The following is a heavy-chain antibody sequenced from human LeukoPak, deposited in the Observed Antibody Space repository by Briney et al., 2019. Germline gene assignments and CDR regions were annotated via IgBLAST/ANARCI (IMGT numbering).Heavy chain of an antibody. CDR2: ITLSRTTI. CDR3: GRDVGP. J-gene: IGHJ5*02. Sequence: GGSLRLSCAASGFTFSNYNMNWVRQAPGKGLEWVAYITLSRTTIYYADSVKGRFTISRDNAKNSLSLQLNSLRVEDTAMYYCGRDVGPWGQGTLVTVSS. CDR1: GFTFSNYN. V-gene: IGHV3-48*01.